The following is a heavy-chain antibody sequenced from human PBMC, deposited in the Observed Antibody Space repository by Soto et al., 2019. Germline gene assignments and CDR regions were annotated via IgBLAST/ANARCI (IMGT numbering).Heavy chain of an antibody. V-gene: IGHV3-30*18. CDR3: ANGRAFGY. Sequence: QVQLVESGGGVVQPGRSLRLSCAASGFTFSSYGMHWVRQAPGKGLEWVAVISYDGSNKYYADSVKGRFTISRDNSKNTLDLQMNSLRAEDTAVYYCANGRAFGYWGQGTLVTVSS. CDR2: ISYDGSNK. CDR1: GFTFSSYG. J-gene: IGHJ4*02.